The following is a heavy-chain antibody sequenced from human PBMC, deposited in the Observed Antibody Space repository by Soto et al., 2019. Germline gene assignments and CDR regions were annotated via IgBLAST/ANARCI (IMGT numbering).Heavy chain of an antibody. D-gene: IGHD3-22*01. V-gene: IGHV1-46*01. CDR1: GYTFTSYY. Sequence: QVQLVQSGAEVKKPGASVKVSCKASGYTFTSYYMHWVRQAPGQGLEWMGIINPSGGSTSYAQKFQGRVTMTRDTSTSTVYMERSSLRSEDTAVYYCATTYYYDSSGGGFDYWGQGTLVTVSS. CDR2: INPSGGST. J-gene: IGHJ4*02. CDR3: ATTYYYDSSGGGFDY.